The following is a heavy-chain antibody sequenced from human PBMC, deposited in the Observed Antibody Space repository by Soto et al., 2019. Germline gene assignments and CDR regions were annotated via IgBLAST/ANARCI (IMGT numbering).Heavy chain of an antibody. V-gene: IGHV3-53*01. Sequence: EVQLVESGGGLIQPGGSLRLSCAASGVTVNTNYMSWVRQSPGKGLEWVSLIESGGSIYYADSVKGRFTISRDNFKNTLSLQMNSLRVEDTAVYYCASTTVWKDAFEIWGQGTLVRVYS. CDR3: ASTTVWKDAFEI. D-gene: IGHD3-16*01. J-gene: IGHJ3*02. CDR2: IESGGSI. CDR1: GVTVNTNY.